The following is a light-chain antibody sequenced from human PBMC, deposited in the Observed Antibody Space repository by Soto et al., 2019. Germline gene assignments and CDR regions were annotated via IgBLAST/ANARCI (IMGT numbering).Light chain of an antibody. CDR1: QSVNNN. J-gene: IGKJ2*01. V-gene: IGKV3-15*01. Sequence: EIILTQSPASLSVSPGERATLSCRASQSVNNNLAWYQQKRGQAPRLLIYGASTRATGIPGRFRGSGSGTEFTLTITSLQSEDFAVYFCPQYKNWPPDTFGQGTKLEIK. CDR2: GAS. CDR3: PQYKNWPPDT.